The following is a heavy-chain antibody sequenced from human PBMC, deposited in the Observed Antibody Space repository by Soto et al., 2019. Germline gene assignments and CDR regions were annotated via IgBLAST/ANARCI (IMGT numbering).Heavy chain of an antibody. V-gene: IGHV3-74*01. CDR1: GFTYSNYW. CDR2: INSAGSST. D-gene: IGHD5-18*01. Sequence: EVQLVESGGGLVQRGGSLRLSCAASGFTYSNYWMHWVRQAPGKGLVWVSRINSAGSSTNYADSVKGRFTISRDNAKNTLYLQMIGLRAEDTAVYYCARGGSGYSYGWGQGTLVTVSS. J-gene: IGHJ4*02. CDR3: ARGGSGYSYG.